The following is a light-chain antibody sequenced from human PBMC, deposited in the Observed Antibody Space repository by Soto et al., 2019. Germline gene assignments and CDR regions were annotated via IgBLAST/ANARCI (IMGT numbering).Light chain of an antibody. J-gene: IGKJ5*01. CDR3: QQYGTSEII. V-gene: IGKV3-11*01. CDR2: DAS. Sequence: EIVCTQSLSTLSLSPGERATLPCRSSQSISSNLAWYQQKPGQAPRLLISDASNRATGIPARFSGSGSGTDFTLTISRLEPEDFAVFYCQQYGTSEIIFGQRTRLEIK. CDR1: QSISSN.